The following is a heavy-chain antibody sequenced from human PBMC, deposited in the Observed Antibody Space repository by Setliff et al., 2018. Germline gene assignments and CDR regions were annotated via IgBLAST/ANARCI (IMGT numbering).Heavy chain of an antibody. D-gene: IGHD1-26*01. V-gene: IGHV5-51*01. J-gene: IGHJ3*02. CDR1: GYTFTNYW. Sequence: GESLKISCKGSGYTFTNYWIAWVRQMPGKGLEYMGIIYPADSDTYSPSFQGQVTISADKSINTAYLQWSSLKASDTAIYYCARVGPLTDDAFDIWGQGTMVTVSS. CDR2: IYPADSDT. CDR3: ARVGPLTDDAFDI.